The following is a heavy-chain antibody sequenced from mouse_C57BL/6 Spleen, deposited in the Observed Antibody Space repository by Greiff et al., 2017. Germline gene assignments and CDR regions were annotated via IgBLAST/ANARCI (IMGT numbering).Heavy chain of an antibody. CDR2: IDPEDGET. V-gene: IGHV14-2*01. CDR1: GFNIKDYY. D-gene: IGHD2-2*01. J-gene: IGHJ4*01. Sequence: VQLQQSGAELVKPGASVKLSCTASGFNIKDYYMHWVKQRTEQGLEWIGRIDPEDGETKYAPKFQGKATITADTSSNTAYLQLSRLTSEDTAVYYCASPYGYDEGYYYAMDYWGQGTSVTVSS. CDR3: ASPYGYDEGYYYAMDY.